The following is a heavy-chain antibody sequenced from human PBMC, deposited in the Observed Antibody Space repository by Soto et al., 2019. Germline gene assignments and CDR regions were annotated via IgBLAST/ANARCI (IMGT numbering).Heavy chain of an antibody. D-gene: IGHD3-10*01. CDR1: GGSISSSNW. J-gene: IGHJ4*02. Sequence: KPSETLSLTCAVSGGSISSSNWWSWVRQPPGKGLEWIGEIYHSGSTNYNPSLKSRVTISVDKSKNQFSLKLSSVTAADTAVYYCARYFSMVRGVIMKYFDYWGQGTLVTVSS. V-gene: IGHV4-4*02. CDR3: ARYFSMVRGVIMKYFDY. CDR2: IYHSGST.